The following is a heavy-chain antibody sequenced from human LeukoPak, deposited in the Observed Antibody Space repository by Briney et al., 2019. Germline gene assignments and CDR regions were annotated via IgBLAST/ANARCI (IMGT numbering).Heavy chain of an antibody. Sequence: ASVKVSCKASGYTFSTYGISWVRQAPGQGLEWMSWISAYNGNTNYAQTFQGRVTMTTDTSTSTAYMELKSMRSADTAAYYCARDPRKTYSGGWYYFDYWGQGALVTVSS. CDR1: GYTFSTYG. D-gene: IGHD6-19*01. CDR2: ISAYNGNT. J-gene: IGHJ4*02. V-gene: IGHV1-18*01. CDR3: ARDPRKTYSGGWYYFDY.